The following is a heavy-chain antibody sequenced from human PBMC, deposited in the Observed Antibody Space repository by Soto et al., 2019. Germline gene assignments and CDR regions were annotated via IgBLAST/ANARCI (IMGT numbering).Heavy chain of an antibody. Sequence: QITLKESGPTLVKPTETLTLTCTFSGLSLSTRGVAVGWIRQPPGKALDWLALIFWDDDKRYSPSLKIRLTITKDTSKNQVVLTMTNMDPVDTATYYCAHSFYYDCSGYGEYAYYIWGQGTMVNVLS. J-gene: IGHJ3*02. CDR2: IFWDDDK. CDR1: GLSLSTRGVA. V-gene: IGHV2-5*02. D-gene: IGHD3-22*01. CDR3: AHSFYYDCSGYGEYAYYI.